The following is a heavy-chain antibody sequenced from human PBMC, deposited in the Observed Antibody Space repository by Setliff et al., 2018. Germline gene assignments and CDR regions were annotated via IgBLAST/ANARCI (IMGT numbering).Heavy chain of an antibody. CDR1: GFTFATHA. CDR2: IWDDGGNK. V-gene: IGHV3-33*03. D-gene: IGHD3-10*01. Sequence: HPGGSLRLSCAASGFTFATHAMHWVRQAPGKGLEWVAVIWDDGGNKYHADSVKGRFTISRDNAKNSLFLQMNNLRAEDTALYYCASSSGWIPWIQHWGPGTLVTVSS. J-gene: IGHJ1*01. CDR3: ASSSGWIPWIQH.